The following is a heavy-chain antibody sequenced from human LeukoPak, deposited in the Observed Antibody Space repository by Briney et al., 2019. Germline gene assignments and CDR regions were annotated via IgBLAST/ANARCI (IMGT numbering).Heavy chain of an antibody. J-gene: IGHJ6*02. CDR2: INPNSGGT. V-gene: IGHV1-2*06. CDR3: ARDIGQQRESDMDV. Sequence: ASVKVSCKASGYIFTGFYVHWVRQAPGQGLEWMGRINPNSGGTHHAQKFQGRVTMSRDMSISTAYMELSSLTSDDTAVCYCARDIGQQRESDMDVWGQGTTVTVSS. CDR1: GYIFTGFY. D-gene: IGHD6-13*01.